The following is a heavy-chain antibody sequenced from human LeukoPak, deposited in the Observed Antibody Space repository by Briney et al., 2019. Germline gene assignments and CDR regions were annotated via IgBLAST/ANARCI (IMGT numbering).Heavy chain of an antibody. CDR3: ATAYYDFWSGYYGRDYFDY. CDR1: GFTFSSYW. CDR2: INSDGSGT. J-gene: IGHJ4*02. V-gene: IGHV3-74*01. Sequence: PGGSLRLSCAASGFTFSSYWMHWVRHAPGKGLVWVSRINSDGSGTSYADSVKGRFTISRDNAKNTLYLQMNSLRAEDTAVYYCATAYYDFWSGYYGRDYFDYWGQGTLVTVSS. D-gene: IGHD3-3*01.